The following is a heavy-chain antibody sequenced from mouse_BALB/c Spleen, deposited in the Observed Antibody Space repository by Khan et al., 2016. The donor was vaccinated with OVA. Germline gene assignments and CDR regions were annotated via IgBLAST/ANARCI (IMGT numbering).Heavy chain of an antibody. Sequence: EVQLQESGPDLVKPSQSLSLTCTVTGYSITSGYSWYWIRQFPGNKLEWMGYIYYSGSVNYNPSLKSRISITRDTSKNQFILQLNSVTSEDTATYYCARDGNYMDYWGQGTSVTVSS. J-gene: IGHJ4*01. V-gene: IGHV3-1*02. D-gene: IGHD2-1*01. CDR3: ARDGNYMDY. CDR2: IYYSGSV. CDR1: GYSITSGYS.